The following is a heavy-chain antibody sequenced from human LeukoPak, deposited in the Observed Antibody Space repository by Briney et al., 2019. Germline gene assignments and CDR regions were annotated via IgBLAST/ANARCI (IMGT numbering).Heavy chain of an antibody. D-gene: IGHD2-15*01. CDR3: ARDSPGSKLNYYYYMDV. V-gene: IGHV3-21*01. J-gene: IGHJ6*03. Sequence: GGSLRLSCAASGFTFSSYSMNWVRQAPGKGLEWVSSISSSSSYIYYADSVKGRFTISRDNAKNSLYLQMNSLRAEDTAVYYCARDSPGSKLNYYYYMDVWGKGTTVTVSS. CDR2: ISSSSSYI. CDR1: GFTFSSYS.